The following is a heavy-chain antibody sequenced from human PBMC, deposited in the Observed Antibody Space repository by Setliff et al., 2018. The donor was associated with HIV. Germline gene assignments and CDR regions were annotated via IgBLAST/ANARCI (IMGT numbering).Heavy chain of an antibody. CDR1: GGSIDSGNYD. CDR3: VRSGCNGNICYDSRGWLDS. J-gene: IGHJ5*01. CDR2: IYTRGST. V-gene: IGHV4-61*02. D-gene: IGHD5-12*01. Sequence: TLSLTCTVSGGSIDSGNYDWNWVRQPGGKGLEWIGRIYTRGSTKYSPTFESRVTMSLDTSKNQFSLNLRSVTAADTALYYCVRSGCNGNICYDSRGWLDSWGQGTQVTSP.